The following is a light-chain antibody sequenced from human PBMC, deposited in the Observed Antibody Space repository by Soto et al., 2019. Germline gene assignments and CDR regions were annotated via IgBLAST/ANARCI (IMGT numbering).Light chain of an antibody. CDR1: QDIGPY. CDR2: SAS. Sequence: DIHRTQAPSSLCASLGEIVTITFGASQDIGPYLAWYQQKSGRVPELLIYSASTLQSGVPSRFSGSGSGADFSLTISGLQPEDAATYYCQKYDSGPLTFGGGTKVDIK. CDR3: QKYDSGPLT. J-gene: IGKJ4*01. V-gene: IGKV1-27*01.